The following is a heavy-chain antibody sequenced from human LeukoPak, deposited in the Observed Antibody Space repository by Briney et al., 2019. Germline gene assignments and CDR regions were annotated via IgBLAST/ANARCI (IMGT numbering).Heavy chain of an antibody. D-gene: IGHD2-15*01. CDR3: TKGKDFGFEI. Sequence: PSQTLSLTCAISGDSVVTNNVAWNWIRQSPSRGLEWLGRTYLRSKWYNGYAVSVKSRITINPDTSRNHFSLQLNSLVPEDTAVFFFTKGKDFGFEILGQGTKVTVSS. V-gene: IGHV6-1*01. CDR2: TYLRSKWYN. J-gene: IGHJ3*02. CDR1: GDSVVTNNVA.